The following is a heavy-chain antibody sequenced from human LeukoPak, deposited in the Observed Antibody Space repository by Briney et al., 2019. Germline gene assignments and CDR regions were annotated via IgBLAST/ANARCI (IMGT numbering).Heavy chain of an antibody. CDR2: FHNSGTS. CDR3: ATGSYYDFWSGYPYYYYYMEV. Sequence: PSETLSLTCTISDDSISDYYQGWIRQPPGKGLEWIGYFHNSGTSTYNPSLKSRVTISVDTSKNQFSLKLSSVTAADTAVYYCATGSYYDFWSGYPYYYYYMEVWGKGTTVTVSS. J-gene: IGHJ6*03. V-gene: IGHV4-59*08. D-gene: IGHD3-3*01. CDR1: DDSISDYY.